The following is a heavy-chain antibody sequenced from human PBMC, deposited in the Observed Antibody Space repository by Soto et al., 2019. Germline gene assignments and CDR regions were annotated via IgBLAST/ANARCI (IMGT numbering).Heavy chain of an antibody. CDR2: IYSGGST. V-gene: IGHV3-53*02. CDR1: GFTVSSNY. J-gene: IGHJ3*02. Sequence: EVQLVETGGGLIQPGGSLRLSCAASGFTVSSNYMSWVRQAPGKGLEWVSVIYSGGSTYYADSVKGRFTISRDHSKNTLYLQMNSLRAEDTAVYYCAREAKYYDILTGYYASTRAFDIRGQGTMVTVSS. CDR3: AREAKYYDILTGYYASTRAFDI. D-gene: IGHD3-9*01.